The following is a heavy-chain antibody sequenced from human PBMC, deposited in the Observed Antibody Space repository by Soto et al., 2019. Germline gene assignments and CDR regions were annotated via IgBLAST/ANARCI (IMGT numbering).Heavy chain of an antibody. Sequence: EVQLLESGGGLIQPGGSLRLSCAASGFTFSTYAMSWVRQAPGKGLGYVSSISGSGGLSYYADSVKGRFSISRDNSKTTLHLQMNSLRAEDTAVYYCAKSFQFYDSSAYDYWGQGTLVTVSS. J-gene: IGHJ4*02. CDR1: GFTFSTYA. V-gene: IGHV3-23*01. CDR2: ISGSGGLS. D-gene: IGHD3-22*01. CDR3: AKSFQFYDSSAYDY.